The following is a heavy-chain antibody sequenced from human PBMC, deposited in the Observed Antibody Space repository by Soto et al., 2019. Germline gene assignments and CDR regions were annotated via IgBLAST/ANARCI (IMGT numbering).Heavy chain of an antibody. V-gene: IGHV3-73*02. J-gene: IGHJ2*01. Sequence: EVQLVESGGGLVQPGGSLKLSCAASGFTFSGSAVHWVRQASGKGLEWVGRIRSKANNYATVYAASVKGRFTISRDDSKNTAYLQMNSVKTEDTAVYYCTRHAVQYCGGDCYLLPYFDLWGRGTLVTVSS. CDR2: IRSKANNYAT. D-gene: IGHD2-21*02. CDR1: GFTFSGSA. CDR3: TRHAVQYCGGDCYLLPYFDL.